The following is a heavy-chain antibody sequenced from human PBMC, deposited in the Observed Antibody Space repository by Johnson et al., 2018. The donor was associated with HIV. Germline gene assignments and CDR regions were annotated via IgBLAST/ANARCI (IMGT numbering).Heavy chain of an antibody. D-gene: IGHD1-26*01. Sequence: VQLVESGGGLIQPGGSLRLSCAASGFTFASSAMSWVRQAPGKGLEWVSAISDSGSTYYADSVKGRFTISRDNSKNTLYLQMNSLRAEDTAVYYCAKLRSGSYAVDAFDIWGQGTMLIVSS. J-gene: IGHJ3*02. CDR2: ISDSGST. CDR3: AKLRSGSYAVDAFDI. CDR1: GFTFASSA. V-gene: IGHV3-23*04.